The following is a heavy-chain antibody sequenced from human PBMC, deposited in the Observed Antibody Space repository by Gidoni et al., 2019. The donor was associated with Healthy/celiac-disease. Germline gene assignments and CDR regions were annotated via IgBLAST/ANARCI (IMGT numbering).Heavy chain of an antibody. D-gene: IGHD2-2*01. CDR3: ARISVVPAATYYYYGMDV. V-gene: IGHV2-26*01. J-gene: IGHJ6*02. CDR2: IFSNDEK. Sequence: QVTLKESGPVLVKPTETLTLTCTVSGFSLSNARMGVSWIRQPPGKALEWLAHIFSNDEKSYSTSLKSRLTISKDTSKSQVVLTMTNMDPVDTATYYCARISVVPAATYYYYGMDVWGQGTTVTVSS. CDR1: GFSLSNARMG.